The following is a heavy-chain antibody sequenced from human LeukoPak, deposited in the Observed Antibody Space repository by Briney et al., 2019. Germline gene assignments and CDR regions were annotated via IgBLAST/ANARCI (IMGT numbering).Heavy chain of an antibody. CDR2: INPNSGGT. Sequence: ASVKVSCKASGYTFTGYYMHWVRQAPGQGLEWMGWINPNSGGTNYAQKFQGRVTMTSDTSISTAYMELSRLRSDDTAVYYCAXVLTTVTPWFPWGQGTLVTVSS. D-gene: IGHD4-17*01. J-gene: IGHJ5*02. V-gene: IGHV1-2*02. CDR3: AXVLTTVTPWFP. CDR1: GYTFTGYY.